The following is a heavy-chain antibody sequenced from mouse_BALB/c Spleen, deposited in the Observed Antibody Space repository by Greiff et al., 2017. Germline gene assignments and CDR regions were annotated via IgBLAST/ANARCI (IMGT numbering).Heavy chain of an antibody. Sequence: VKLMESGPGLVAPSQSLSITCTVSGFSLTSYGVHWVRQPPGKGLEWLGVIWAGGSTNYNSALMSRLSISKDNSKSQVFLKMNSLQTDDTAMYYCARERGSYYGCVAWFAYWGQGTLVTVSA. CDR1: GFSLTSYG. V-gene: IGHV2-9*02. D-gene: IGHD1-2*01. CDR3: ARERGSYYGCVAWFAY. J-gene: IGHJ3*01. CDR2: IWAGGST.